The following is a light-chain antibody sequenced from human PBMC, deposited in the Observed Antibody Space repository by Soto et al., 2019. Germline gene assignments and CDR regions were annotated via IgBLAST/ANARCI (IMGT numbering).Light chain of an antibody. Sequence: DIQMTQSPSSLSASIVDRVTITCRASQDIRNDLGWYQQRPGKPPKRLVYAASSLQNGVPSRFSGSQSGTEFTLTINSLQPEDFGTYYCLQHHSFPYTFGQGTNLEIK. V-gene: IGKV1-17*01. CDR2: AAS. J-gene: IGKJ2*01. CDR1: QDIRND. CDR3: LQHHSFPYT.